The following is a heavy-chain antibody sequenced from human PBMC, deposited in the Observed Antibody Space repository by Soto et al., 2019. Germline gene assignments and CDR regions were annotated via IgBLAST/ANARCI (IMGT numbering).Heavy chain of an antibody. J-gene: IGHJ4*02. CDR2: IYYSGST. CDR3: ARAGTAMVTIDY. V-gene: IGHV4-59*01. CDR1: GGSISSYH. Sequence: SETLSLTCTVSGGSISSYHWGWIRQPPGKGLEWIGYIYYSGSTNYNPSLKSRVTISVDTSKNQFSLKLSSVTAADTAVYYCARAGTAMVTIDYWGQGTLVTVSS. D-gene: IGHD5-18*01.